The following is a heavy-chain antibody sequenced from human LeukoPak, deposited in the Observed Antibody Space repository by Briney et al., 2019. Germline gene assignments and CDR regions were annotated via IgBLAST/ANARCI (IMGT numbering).Heavy chain of an antibody. CDR2: VFYSGST. J-gene: IGHJ4*02. D-gene: IGHD3-22*01. V-gene: IGHV4-39*07. CDR1: GGSISSSSNY. Sequence: SETLSLTCTVSGGSISSSSNYWAWIRQPPGKGLEWIGSVFYSGSTYYNPSLKSRVTMSLDGARNQFSLNLISVTAADTAVYYCARDPRYYYDSDGYPYTFDSWGQGTLVTVSS. CDR3: ARDPRYYYDSDGYPYTFDS.